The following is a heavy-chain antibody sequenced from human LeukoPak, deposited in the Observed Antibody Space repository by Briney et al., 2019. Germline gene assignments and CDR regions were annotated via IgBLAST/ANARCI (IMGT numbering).Heavy chain of an antibody. CDR1: GGSISSYY. CDR3: ARNYSPDFDY. Sequence: SETLSLTCTVSGGSISSYYWSWIRQPAGKGLEWIGRIYTSGSTNYNPSLKSRVTMSVDTSKNQFSLQLNSVTPEDTAVYYCARNYSPDFDYWGQGTQVSVSS. J-gene: IGHJ4*02. V-gene: IGHV4-4*07. CDR2: IYTSGST. D-gene: IGHD1-7*01.